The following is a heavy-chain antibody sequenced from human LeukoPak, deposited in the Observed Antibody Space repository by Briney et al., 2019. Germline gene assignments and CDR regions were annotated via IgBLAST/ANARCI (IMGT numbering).Heavy chain of an antibody. J-gene: IGHJ6*02. Sequence: GGSLRLSCAASGFTFDDYAMHWVRQAPGKGLEWVSLISGDGGSTYYADSVKGRFTISRDNSKNSLYLLMNSLRTEDTALYYCAKGWTVAGYYYYYGMDVWGQGTTVTVSS. CDR1: GFTFDDYA. D-gene: IGHD6-19*01. CDR3: AKGWTVAGYYYYYGMDV. V-gene: IGHV3-43*02. CDR2: ISGDGGST.